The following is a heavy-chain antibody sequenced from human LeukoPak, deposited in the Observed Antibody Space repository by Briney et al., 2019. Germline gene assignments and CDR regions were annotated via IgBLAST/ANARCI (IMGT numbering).Heavy chain of an antibody. D-gene: IGHD3-16*01. CDR3: ARLLGGRPRDAFDI. J-gene: IGHJ3*02. Sequence: GGSLRLSCVASGFTLSTSAVSWVRQAPGKGLEWVSAISGSGGSTYYADSVKGRFTISRDNSKNTLYLQVNSLRAEDTAVYYCARLLGGRPRDAFDIWGQGTMVTVSS. CDR2: ISGSGGST. V-gene: IGHV3-23*01. CDR1: GFTLSTSA.